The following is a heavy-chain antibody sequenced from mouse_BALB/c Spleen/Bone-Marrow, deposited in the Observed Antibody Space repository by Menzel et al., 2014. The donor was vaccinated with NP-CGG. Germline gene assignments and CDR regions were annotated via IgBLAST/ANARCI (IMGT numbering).Heavy chain of an antibody. CDR1: GFSLTGYG. Sequence: VQVVESGPGPVAPSQSLSITCTVSGFSLTGYGVNWVRQPPGKGLEWLGMIWGDGSTDYNSALKSRLSISKDNSKSQVFLKMNSLQTDDTARYYCARALYDYDDLYCAMDYWGQGTSVTVSS. V-gene: IGHV2-6-7*01. D-gene: IGHD2-4*01. CDR3: ARALYDYDDLYCAMDY. J-gene: IGHJ4*01. CDR2: IWGDGST.